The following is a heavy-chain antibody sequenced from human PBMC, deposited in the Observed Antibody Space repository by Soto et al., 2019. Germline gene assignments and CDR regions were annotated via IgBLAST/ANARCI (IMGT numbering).Heavy chain of an antibody. CDR2: LSGGGSNT. J-gene: IGHJ4*02. D-gene: IGHD4-17*01. Sequence: GGSLRLSCAASGFSFSTYSMAWVRQTPGKGLAWVSGLSGGGSNTFYADSVQGRFTISVDNSKNTVYLQMNSLRVEVTAVYYCARWDGYGDVWGQGTLVTVSS. CDR1: GFSFSTYS. V-gene: IGHV3-23*01. CDR3: ARWDGYGDV.